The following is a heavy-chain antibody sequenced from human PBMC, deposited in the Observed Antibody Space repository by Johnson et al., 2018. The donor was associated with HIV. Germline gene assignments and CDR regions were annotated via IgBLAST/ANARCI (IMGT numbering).Heavy chain of an antibody. CDR2: VNQDGSAK. CDR1: GFTLSNHW. D-gene: IGHD1-14*01. Sequence: EVQLVESGGGLVQPGGSLRLSCAASGFTLSNHWMSWVRQAPGKGLEYVANVNQDGSAKFYVDSVKGRFTISRDNSKNTLYLQMNSLRAEDTAVYYCAIIWNHTFDIWGQGTMVTVSS. CDR3: AIIWNHTFDI. J-gene: IGHJ3*02. V-gene: IGHV3-7*02.